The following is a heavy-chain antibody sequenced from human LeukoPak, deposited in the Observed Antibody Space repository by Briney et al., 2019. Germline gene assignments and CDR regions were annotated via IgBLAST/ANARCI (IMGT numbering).Heavy chain of an antibody. V-gene: IGHV3-21*01. CDR3: ASSRVRVLDGMDV. J-gene: IGHJ6*02. CDR2: ISSSSSYI. Sequence: GGSLRLSCAASGFTFSSYSMNWVRQAPGKGLEWVSSISSSSSYICYADSVKGRFTISRDNAKNSLYLQMNSLRAEDTAVYYCASSRVRVLDGMDVWGQGTTVTVSS. D-gene: IGHD3-10*01. CDR1: GFTFSSYS.